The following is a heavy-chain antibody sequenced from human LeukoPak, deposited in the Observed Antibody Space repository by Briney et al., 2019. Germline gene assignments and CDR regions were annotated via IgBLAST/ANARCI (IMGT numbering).Heavy chain of an antibody. V-gene: IGHV2-26*01. D-gene: IGHD6-19*01. CDR2: IFSNDEK. CDR1: GFSLSNARMG. Sequence: SGPVLVKPTETLTLTCTVSGFSLSNARMGVSWIRQPPGKALEWLAHIFSNDEKSYSTSLKSRLTISKDTSKSQVVLTMTNMDPVVTATYYCARIQDSRGPHHSYAFDIWGQGTMVTVSS. CDR3: ARIQDSRGPHHSYAFDI. J-gene: IGHJ3*02.